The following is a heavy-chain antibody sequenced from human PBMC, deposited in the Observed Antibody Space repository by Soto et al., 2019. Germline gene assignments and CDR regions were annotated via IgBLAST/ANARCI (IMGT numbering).Heavy chain of an antibody. Sequence: QVRLQESGPGLVKPSQTLSLTCTVSGGSFSSGAYYWSWIRQLPGKGRERIGYIYYSRSTAYNPSLKSLVTMSVATSNNQFALQLTSLTAADTAVYYCAGGVVRGLVVTDAFDIWGQGTVVTVSS. J-gene: IGHJ3*02. V-gene: IGHV4-31*01. D-gene: IGHD3-10*01. CDR2: IYYSRST. CDR1: GGSFSSGAYY. CDR3: AGGVVRGLVVTDAFDI.